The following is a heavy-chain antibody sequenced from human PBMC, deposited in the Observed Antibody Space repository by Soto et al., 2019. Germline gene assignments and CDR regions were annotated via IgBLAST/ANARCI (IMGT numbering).Heavy chain of an antibody. V-gene: IGHV3-53*01. CDR1: EFTVTNNE. Sequence: GGSLRLSCAASEFTVTNNEMSWVRQAPGKGLEWVSILYSGGNTYYADSVEGRFTISRDGSKNTLYLHMNSLRAEDTAVYYCALRRVAYADFWGQGTRVTAPQ. CDR3: ALRRVAYADF. J-gene: IGHJ4*02. D-gene: IGHD2-2*01. CDR2: LYSGGNT.